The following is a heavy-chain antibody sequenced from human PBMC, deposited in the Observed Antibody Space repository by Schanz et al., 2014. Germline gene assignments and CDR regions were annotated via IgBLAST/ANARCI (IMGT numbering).Heavy chain of an antibody. V-gene: IGHV1-69*04. CDR2: IIPILDKS. CDR3: AKVERRRYYAMDG. CDR1: GRPFSRSP. D-gene: IGHD3-16*02. Sequence: GRPFSRSPLTWVRQPPGRGLEWMCSIIPILDKSNYAQKFKGRLTMTADNSTITVYTEVSDLRSHDTAVHYCAKVERRRYYAMDGRGQGTAVTGSS. J-gene: IGHJ6*02.